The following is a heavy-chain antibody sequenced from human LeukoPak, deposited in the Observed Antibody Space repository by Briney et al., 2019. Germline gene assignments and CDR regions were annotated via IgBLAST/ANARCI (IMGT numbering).Heavy chain of an antibody. D-gene: IGHD3-10*01. CDR2: IYYSGGT. J-gene: IGHJ6*03. Sequence: SETLSLTCTVSGGSINTYYWSWIRQPPGEGPEWIGYIYYSGGTNYNPSLKSRVTISVDTSTNQFSLKLSSVTAADTAVYYCAKTLRDLFSSYYYYYMDVWGKGTTVTVSS. CDR3: AKTLRDLFSSYYYYYMDV. V-gene: IGHV4-59*01. CDR1: GGSINTYY.